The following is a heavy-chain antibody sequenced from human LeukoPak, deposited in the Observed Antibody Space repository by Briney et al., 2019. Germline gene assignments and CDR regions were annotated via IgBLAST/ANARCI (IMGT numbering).Heavy chain of an antibody. D-gene: IGHD6-13*01. CDR1: GFTFSSYG. J-gene: IGHJ4*02. V-gene: IGHV3-30*02. Sequence: GGSLRLSCAASGFTFSSYGMHWVRQAPGKGLEWVAVIWYDGSNKYYADSVKGRFTISRDNSKNTLYLQMNSLRAEGMAVYYCAKDGDIAAAGYYFDYWGQGTLVTVSS. CDR2: IWYDGSNK. CDR3: AKDGDIAAAGYYFDY.